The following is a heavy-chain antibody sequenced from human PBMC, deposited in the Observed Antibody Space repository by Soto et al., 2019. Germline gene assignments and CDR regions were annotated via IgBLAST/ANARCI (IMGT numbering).Heavy chain of an antibody. J-gene: IGHJ4*02. Sequence: EVQLVESGGGLVQPGGSLRLSCAASGFTFSSYSMNWVRQAPGQGLEWVSYISSSSSTIYYADSVKGRVTISRDYAKNSLYLQMSSLRAEYTAVYYCARGGGYDHYWGQGTLVTVSS. D-gene: IGHD2-2*01. CDR2: ISSSSSTI. CDR1: GFTFSSYS. CDR3: ARGGGYDHY. V-gene: IGHV3-48*01.